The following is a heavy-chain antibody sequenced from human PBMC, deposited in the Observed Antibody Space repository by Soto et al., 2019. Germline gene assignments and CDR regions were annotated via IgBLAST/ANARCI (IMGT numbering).Heavy chain of an antibody. D-gene: IGHD1-26*01. V-gene: IGHV4-59*01. CDR3: ARSKGSYLKYYFDY. CDR2: IYYSGST. CDR1: GGSISSYY. J-gene: IGHJ4*02. Sequence: PSETLSLTFTVSGGSISSYYWSWIRQPPGKGLEWIGYIYYSGSTNYNPSLKSRVTISVDTSKNQFSLKLSSVTAADTAVYYCARSKGSYLKYYFDYWGQGTLVTVSS.